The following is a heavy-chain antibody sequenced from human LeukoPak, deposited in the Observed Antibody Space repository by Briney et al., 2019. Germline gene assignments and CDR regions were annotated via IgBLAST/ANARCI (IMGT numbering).Heavy chain of an antibody. V-gene: IGHV1-69*06. J-gene: IGHJ2*01. CDR2: IIPIFGTA. CDR3: ARSQPLAYFDL. CDR1: GGSFNSYV. Sequence: SVKVSCKASGGSFNSYVISWVRQAPGQGLEWMGGIIPIFGTANYAQKFQGRVTITADKSTNTAYMEPSSLRSEDTAVYYCARSQPLAYFDLWGRGTLVTVSS.